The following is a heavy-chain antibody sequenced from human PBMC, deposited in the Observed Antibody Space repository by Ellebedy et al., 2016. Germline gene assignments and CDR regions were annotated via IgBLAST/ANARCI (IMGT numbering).Heavy chain of an antibody. Sequence: ASVKVSCKASGYTFTSYYMHWVRQAPGQGLEWMGIINPSGGSTSYAQKFQGRVTMTRDTSTSTVYMELSSLRSEDTAVYYCARGGGYDPRDYYYYYYGMDVWGQGTTVTVSS. V-gene: IGHV1-46*01. CDR3: ARGGGYDPRDYYYYYYGMDV. CDR1: GYTFTSYY. J-gene: IGHJ6*02. CDR2: INPSGGST. D-gene: IGHD5-12*01.